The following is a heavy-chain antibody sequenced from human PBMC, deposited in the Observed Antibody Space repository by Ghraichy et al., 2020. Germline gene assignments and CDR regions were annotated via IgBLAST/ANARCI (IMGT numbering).Heavy chain of an antibody. CDR1: GGSISSYY. D-gene: IGHD6-19*01. J-gene: IGHJ5*02. Sequence: SETLSLTCTVSGGSISSYYWSWIRQPAGKGLEWIGRIYTSGSTNYNPSLKSRVTMSVDTSKNQFSLKLSSMTAADTAVYYCARVSAVAGTVWFDPWGQGTLVTVSS. CDR3: ARVSAVAGTVWFDP. V-gene: IGHV4-4*07. CDR2: IYTSGST.